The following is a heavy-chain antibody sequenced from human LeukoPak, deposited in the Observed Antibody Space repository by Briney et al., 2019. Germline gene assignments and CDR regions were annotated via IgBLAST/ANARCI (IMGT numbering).Heavy chain of an antibody. V-gene: IGHV3-23*01. CDR1: GFTFSSYA. Sequence: GGSLRLSCAASGFTFSSYAMSWVRQAPGKGVQWVSGIAGNGISTYFADSAKGRFTISRDNSKNTLYLQMNSLSPEDTAVYYCAKMRQWFGESENYFHYWGQGTLVTVSS. CDR2: IAGNGIST. D-gene: IGHD3-10*01. CDR3: AKMRQWFGESENYFHY. J-gene: IGHJ4*02.